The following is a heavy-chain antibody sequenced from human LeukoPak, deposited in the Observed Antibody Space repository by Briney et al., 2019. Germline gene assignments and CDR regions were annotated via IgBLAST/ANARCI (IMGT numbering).Heavy chain of an antibody. CDR2: VIPIFGTA. Sequence: GASVKVSCKASGGTFSSYAISWVRQAPGQGLEWMGGVIPIFGTANYAQKLQGRVTMTTDTSTSTAYMELRSLRSDDTAVYYCARAAAPTPAAIDYWAQEPLVPVP. CDR1: GGTFSSYA. D-gene: IGHD2-2*01. J-gene: IGHJ4*02. CDR3: ARAAAPTPAAIDY. V-gene: IGHV1-69*05.